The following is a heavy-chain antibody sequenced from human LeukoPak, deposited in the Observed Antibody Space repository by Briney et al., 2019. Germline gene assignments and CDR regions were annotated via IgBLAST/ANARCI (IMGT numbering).Heavy chain of an antibody. D-gene: IGHD4-23*01. J-gene: IGHJ4*02. CDR1: GYTFTSYY. Sequence: GASVKVSCRASGYTFTSYYMHWVRQAPGQGLERMGIINPSGGSTTYAQKFQGGVTMTRDMSTSTVYMELSSLRSEDTAVYYCATHGGNHDYWGQGTLVTVSS. CDR2: INPSGGST. CDR3: ATHGGNHDY. V-gene: IGHV1-46*01.